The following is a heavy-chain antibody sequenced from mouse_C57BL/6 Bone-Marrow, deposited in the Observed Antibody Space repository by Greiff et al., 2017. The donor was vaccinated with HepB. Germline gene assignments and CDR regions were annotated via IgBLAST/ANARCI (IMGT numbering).Heavy chain of an antibody. V-gene: IGHV1-82*01. CDR2: IYPGDGDT. CDR1: GYAFSSSW. Sequence: QVQLQQPGAELVKPGASVKISCKASGYAFSSSWMNWVKQRPGKGLEWIGRIYPGDGDTNYNGKFKDKATLTVDKSSSTAYMQLSSLTSEDSAVYYCARSHYYGSSPYWYFDVWGTGTTVTVSS. J-gene: IGHJ1*03. D-gene: IGHD1-1*01. CDR3: ARSHYYGSSPYWYFDV.